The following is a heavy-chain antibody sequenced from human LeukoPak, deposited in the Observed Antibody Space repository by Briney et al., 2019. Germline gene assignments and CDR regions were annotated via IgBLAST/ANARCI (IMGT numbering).Heavy chain of an antibody. Sequence: PGGSLRLSCAASGFTFSSYGMHWVRQAPGKGLEWVAFIRYDGSNKYYADSVKGRFTISRDNSKNTLYLQMNSLRAEDTAVYYCAKDPKRSYSSSYWGQGTLVTVSS. CDR3: AKDPKRSYSSSY. V-gene: IGHV3-30*02. CDR2: IRYDGSNK. D-gene: IGHD6-6*01. J-gene: IGHJ4*02. CDR1: GFTFSSYG.